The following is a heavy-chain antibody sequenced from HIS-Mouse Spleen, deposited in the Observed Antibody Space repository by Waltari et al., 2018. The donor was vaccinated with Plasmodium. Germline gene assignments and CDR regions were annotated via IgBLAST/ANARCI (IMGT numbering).Heavy chain of an antibody. J-gene: IGHJ4*02. CDR1: GFTFSSYD. V-gene: IGHV3-13*01. CDR3: ARGPTYSSSYYFDY. CDR2: IGTAGDT. Sequence: EVQLVESGGGLVQPGGSLRLSCAASGFTFSSYDMHWVRQATGKCCGWVSAIGTAGDTYYPGSVKGRFTISRENAKNSLYLQMNSLRAGDTAVYYCARGPTYSSSYYFDYWGQGTLVTVSS. D-gene: IGHD6-6*01.